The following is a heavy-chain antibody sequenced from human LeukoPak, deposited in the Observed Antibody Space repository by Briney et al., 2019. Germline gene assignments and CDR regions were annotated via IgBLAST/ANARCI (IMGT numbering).Heavy chain of an antibody. CDR1: GFTFSSYS. Sequence: GGSLRLSCAASGFTFSSYSMNWVRQTPGKGLEWVSSISSGSSYIYYADSVKGRFTISRDNAKNSLYLQMNSLRAEDTAVYYCAREGWSGSYSGDAFDIWGQGTMVTVSS. CDR2: ISSGSSYI. CDR3: AREGWSGSYSGDAFDI. D-gene: IGHD1-26*01. V-gene: IGHV3-21*04. J-gene: IGHJ3*02.